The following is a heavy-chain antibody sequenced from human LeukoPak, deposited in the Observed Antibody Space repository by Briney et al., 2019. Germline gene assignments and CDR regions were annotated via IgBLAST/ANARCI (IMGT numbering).Heavy chain of an antibody. D-gene: IGHD2-2*01. V-gene: IGHV4-30-2*01. CDR2: IYHSGST. J-gene: IGHJ4*02. CDR3: ARDLGPDCSSTSCYVLDY. Sequence: PSQTLSLTCTVSGGSISSGGYYWSWIRQPPGEGLEWIGYIYHSGSTYYNPSLKSRVTISVDRSKNQFSLKLSSVTAADTAVYYCARDLGPDCSSTSCYVLDYWGQGTLVTVSS. CDR1: GGSISSGGYY.